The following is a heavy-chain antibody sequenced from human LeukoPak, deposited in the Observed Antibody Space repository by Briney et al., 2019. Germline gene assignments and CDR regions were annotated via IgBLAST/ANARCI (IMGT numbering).Heavy chain of an antibody. CDR3: AREWGMATIDY. CDR2: IKQDGSVK. D-gene: IGHD5-24*01. J-gene: IGHJ4*02. CDR1: GFNFNNYW. V-gene: IGHV3-7*01. Sequence: GGSLRLSCAASGFNFNNYWMTWVRQAPGKGLEWVANIKQDGSVKYYLDSVKGRFTISRDNAKNSLYLQMNSLRAEDTAVYYCAREWGMATIDYWGQGTLVTVSS.